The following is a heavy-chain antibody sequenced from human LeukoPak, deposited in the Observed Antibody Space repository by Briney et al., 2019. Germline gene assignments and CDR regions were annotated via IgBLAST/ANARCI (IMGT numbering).Heavy chain of an antibody. D-gene: IGHD3-22*01. CDR3: AKDPQYYYDSSGYYHDAFDI. V-gene: IGHV3-23*01. J-gene: IGHJ3*02. Sequence: GGSLRLSCAASGFTFSSYAMSWVRQAPGKGLEWVSAISGSGGSTYYADSVKGRFTISRDNSKNTLYLQMNSLRAEDTAVYYCAKDPQYYYDSSGYYHDAFDIWGQGTMVTVSS. CDR2: ISGSGGST. CDR1: GFTFSSYA.